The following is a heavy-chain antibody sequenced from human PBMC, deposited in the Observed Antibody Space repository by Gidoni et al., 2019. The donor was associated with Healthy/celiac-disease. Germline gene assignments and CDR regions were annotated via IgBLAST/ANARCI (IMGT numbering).Heavy chain of an antibody. CDR1: GLRCHSYA. J-gene: IGHJ6*02. V-gene: IGHV3-23*01. Sequence: EVPLLASGGGVVQPGGSLRLCCASSGLRCHSYAMRWVPQAPGKGLEWGSAISVSGGSTYYADSVKGRLTIPRDNSKITLYLQMNSLRAEDTAVYSCAKDTMVRGYGMDVWGQGTTVTVS. CDR2: ISVSGGST. CDR3: AKDTMVRGYGMDV. D-gene: IGHD3-10*01.